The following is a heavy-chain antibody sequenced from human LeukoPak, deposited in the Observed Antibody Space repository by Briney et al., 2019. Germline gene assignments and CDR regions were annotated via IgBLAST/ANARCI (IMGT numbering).Heavy chain of an antibody. CDR1: GFTFSSYG. Sequence: GGSLRLSCAASGFTFSSYGMHWVRQAPGKGLEWVAVISYDGSNKYYADSVKGRFTISRDNSKNTLYLQMNSLRAEDTAVYYCAKVRYCSGGSCPLYYYYYGMDVWGQGTTVTVSS. V-gene: IGHV3-30*18. CDR2: ISYDGSNK. J-gene: IGHJ6*02. CDR3: AKVRYCSGGSCPLYYYYYGMDV. D-gene: IGHD2-15*01.